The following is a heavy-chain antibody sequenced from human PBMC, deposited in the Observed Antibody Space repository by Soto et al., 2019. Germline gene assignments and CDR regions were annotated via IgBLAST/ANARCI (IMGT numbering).Heavy chain of an antibody. J-gene: IGHJ2*01. Sequence: QVQLVQSGAEVKKPGSSVKVSCKASGGTFSSYAISWVRQAPGQGLEWMGGIIPIFGTANYAQKFQGRVTITADESTSTAYMELSSPRSEDTAVYYCARDSSGWYGSYWYFDLWGRGTLVTVSS. V-gene: IGHV1-69*12. CDR3: ARDSSGWYGSYWYFDL. CDR1: GGTFSSYA. D-gene: IGHD6-19*01. CDR2: IIPIFGTA.